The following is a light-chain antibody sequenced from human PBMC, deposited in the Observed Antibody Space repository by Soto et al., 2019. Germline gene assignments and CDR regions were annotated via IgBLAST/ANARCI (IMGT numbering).Light chain of an antibody. CDR2: EDN. Sequence: NFMLTQSHSVSESPGKTVTISCTRSSGSIASNYVQWYQQRPGSSPTTVIYEDNQRPSGVPDRFSGSIDSSSNSASLIISGLKTEDEADYFCQSYDSNYHLIFGGGTKVTVL. CDR1: SGSIASNY. V-gene: IGLV6-57*01. J-gene: IGLJ2*01. CDR3: QSYDSNYHLI.